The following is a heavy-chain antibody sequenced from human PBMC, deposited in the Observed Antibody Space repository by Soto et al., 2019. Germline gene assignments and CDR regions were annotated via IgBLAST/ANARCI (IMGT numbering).Heavy chain of an antibody. J-gene: IGHJ5*02. V-gene: IGHV1-2*04. CDR1: GYTFTGYY. CDR3: ARDPRGIAVAGTTYNWFDP. D-gene: IGHD6-19*01. CDR2: INPNSGGT. Sequence: ASVKVSCKASGYTFTGYYMHWVRQAPGQGLEWMGWINPNSGGTNYAQKFQGWVTMTRDTSISTAYMELSRLRSDDTAVYYCARDPRGIAVAGTTYNWFDPWGQGTLVTVSS.